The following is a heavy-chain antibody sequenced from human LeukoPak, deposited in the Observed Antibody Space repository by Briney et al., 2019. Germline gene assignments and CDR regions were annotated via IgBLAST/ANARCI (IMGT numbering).Heavy chain of an antibody. CDR2: IIPIFGTA. CDR1: GGAFSNYA. Sequence: SVKVSCKASGGAFSNYAISWVRQAPGQGLEWMGGIIPIFGTANYAQKFQGRVTITADESTSTAYMELSSLRSEDTAVYYCARSVDFWSGYYGYYYYYGMDVWGQGTTVTVSS. V-gene: IGHV1-69*01. J-gene: IGHJ6*02. CDR3: ARSVDFWSGYYGYYYYYGMDV. D-gene: IGHD3-3*01.